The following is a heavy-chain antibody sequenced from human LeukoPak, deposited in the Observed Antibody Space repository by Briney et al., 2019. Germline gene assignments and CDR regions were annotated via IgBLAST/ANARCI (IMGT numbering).Heavy chain of an antibody. CDR3: ARDTHNWNDRAFDI. CDR2: IYYSGST. V-gene: IGHV4-59*01. D-gene: IGHD1-1*01. J-gene: IGHJ3*02. Sequence: PSETLSLTCTVSGGSISSYYWSWIRQPPGKGLEWIGYIYYSGSTNYSPSLKSRVTISVDTSKNQFSLKLSSVTAADTAVYYCARDTHNWNDRAFDIWGQGTMVTVSS. CDR1: GGSISSYY.